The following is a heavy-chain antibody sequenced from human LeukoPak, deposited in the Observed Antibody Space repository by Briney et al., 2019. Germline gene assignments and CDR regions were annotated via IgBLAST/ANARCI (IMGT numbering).Heavy chain of an antibody. Sequence: GGSLRLSCAASGFTFDDYAMHWVRQAPGKGLEWVSGISWNSGSIGYADSVKGRFTISRDNAKNSLYLQMNSLRAEDMALYYCAKGGAIAVAGPISGYWGQGTLVTVSS. CDR2: ISWNSGSI. CDR1: GFTFDDYA. CDR3: AKGGAIAVAGPISGY. J-gene: IGHJ4*02. D-gene: IGHD6-19*01. V-gene: IGHV3-9*03.